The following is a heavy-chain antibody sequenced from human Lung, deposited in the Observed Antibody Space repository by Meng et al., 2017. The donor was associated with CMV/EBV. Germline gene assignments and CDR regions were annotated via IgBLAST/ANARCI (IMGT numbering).Heavy chain of an antibody. V-gene: IGHV4-4*02. D-gene: IGHD6-19*01. CDR2: IYHSGST. J-gene: IGHJ4*02. CDR3: ARVGQWLPIDY. CDR1: GGSFRSSNW. Sequence: QGQLQQSGPGLVKPSGTLSLTCAVSGGSFRSSNWWSWVRPPPGRGLEWSGEIYHSGSTNYNPSLKSRVTISVDKSKNQFSLNLSSVTAAATAVYYCARVGQWLPIDYWGQGTLVTVSS.